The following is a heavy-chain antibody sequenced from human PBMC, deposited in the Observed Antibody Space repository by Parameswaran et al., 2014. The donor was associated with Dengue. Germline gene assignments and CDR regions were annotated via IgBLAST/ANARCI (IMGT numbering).Heavy chain of an antibody. CDR2: ISSSSTYT. J-gene: IGHJ6*02. V-gene: IGHV3-21*03. D-gene: IGHD1-1*01. Sequence: WIRQPPGKGLEWVSSISSSSTYTYYAESVKGRFTISRDSAKNSLYLQMNSLRAEDTAVYYCARDDTGNSYYYGMDVWGQGTTVTVSS. CDR3: ARDDTGNSYYYGMDV.